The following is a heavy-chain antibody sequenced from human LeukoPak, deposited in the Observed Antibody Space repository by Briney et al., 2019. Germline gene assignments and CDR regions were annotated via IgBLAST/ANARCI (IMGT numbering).Heavy chain of an antibody. CDR2: INHSGIT. D-gene: IGHD2-2*01. V-gene: IGHV4-34*01. Sequence: PSETLSLTCAAYGGSFSGYHWSWIRQPPGKGLGWIGEINHSGITKYNPSLKSRVTISIDTSKNQFSLKLSSVTAADTAVYYCARPYCSSTSCYAPFDFWGQGGLVTVSS. J-gene: IGHJ4*02. CDR1: GGSFSGYH. CDR3: ARPYCSSTSCYAPFDF.